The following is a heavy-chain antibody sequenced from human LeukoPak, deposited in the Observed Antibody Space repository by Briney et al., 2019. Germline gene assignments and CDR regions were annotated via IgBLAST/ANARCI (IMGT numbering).Heavy chain of an antibody. V-gene: IGHV1-2*02. CDR1: GYTLTGYY. CDR2: INPNSGET. CDR3: AKEVVSMIVGVLYGMDV. J-gene: IGHJ6*02. Sequence: ASVKVSCKPSGYTLTGYYIHWVRQAPGQGPEWMGWINPNSGETSTAHKFQGRVTMTRDTSINTAYIELSRLTSDDTAVYYCAKEVVSMIVGVLYGMDVWGQGTAVTVSS. D-gene: IGHD3-22*01.